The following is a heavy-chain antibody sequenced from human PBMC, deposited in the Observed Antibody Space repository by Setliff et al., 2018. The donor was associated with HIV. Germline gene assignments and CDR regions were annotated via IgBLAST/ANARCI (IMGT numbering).Heavy chain of an antibody. CDR3: ARDAKLSSWSLDY. D-gene: IGHD6-13*01. CDR1: GGSFRSYF. J-gene: IGHJ4*02. CDR2: INHSAST. Sequence: PSETLSLTCAVYGGSFRSYFWSWIRQPPGKRLEWSGEINHSASTNYNPSRKSRVTISMDMSNNQLSLRLTSVTAADTAVYYCARDAKLSSWSLDYWGQGTLVTVS. V-gene: IGHV4-34*01.